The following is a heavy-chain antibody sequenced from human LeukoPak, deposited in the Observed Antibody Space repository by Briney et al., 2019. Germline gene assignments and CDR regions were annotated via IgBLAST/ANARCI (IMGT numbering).Heavy chain of an antibody. Sequence: PSETLSLTCTVSGGSISSYYWSWIRQPPGKGLEWIGYIYTSGSTNYNPSLKSRVTISVDTSKNQFSLKLSSVTAADTAVYYCAIRRVGATRLGYHNYMDVWGKGTTVTVSS. J-gene: IGHJ6*03. CDR2: IYTSGST. D-gene: IGHD1-26*01. V-gene: IGHV4-4*09. CDR1: GGSISSYY. CDR3: AIRRVGATRLGYHNYMDV.